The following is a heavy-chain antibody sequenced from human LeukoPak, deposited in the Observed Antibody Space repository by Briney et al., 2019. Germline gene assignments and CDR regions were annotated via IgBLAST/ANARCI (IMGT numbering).Heavy chain of an antibody. CDR3: ARGSPPGSDY. CDR2: IYTSGST. Sequence: SETLSLTCTVSGGSISSGSYYWSWIRQPAGKGLEWIGRIYTSGSTNYNPSLKSRVTISVDTSKNQFSLKLSSVTAADTAVYYCARGSPPGSDYWGQGTLVTVSS. CDR1: GGSISSGSYY. J-gene: IGHJ4*02. V-gene: IGHV4-61*02. D-gene: IGHD1-26*01.